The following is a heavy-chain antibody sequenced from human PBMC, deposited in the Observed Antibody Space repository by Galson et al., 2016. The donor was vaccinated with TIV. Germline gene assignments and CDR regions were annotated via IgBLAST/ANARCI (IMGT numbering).Heavy chain of an antibody. Sequence: TLSLTCTVSGGSFSSDNHCWSWIRQPPGQGLEWIGYIFYSGGTAYNPALRSRLSISIDTAKNQFSLRLTSVTAADTAIYYCAKMTRKSGPDSEYYFDRWGQGLLVSVAS. CDR3: AKMTRKSGPDSEYYFDR. J-gene: IGHJ4*02. CDR2: IFYSGGT. CDR1: GGSFSSDNHC. V-gene: IGHV4-30-4*01. D-gene: IGHD6-6*01.